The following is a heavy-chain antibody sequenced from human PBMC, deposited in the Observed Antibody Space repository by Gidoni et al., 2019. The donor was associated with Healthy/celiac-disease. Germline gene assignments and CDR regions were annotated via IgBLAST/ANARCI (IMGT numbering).Heavy chain of an antibody. D-gene: IGHD3-22*01. Sequence: EVQRVESGGGLVQPGGSLNLSCAAPGFTFSGSAMHWVRQASGKGLEWVGRIRSKANSYATAYAASVKGRFTISRDDSKNTAYLQMNSLKTEDTAVYYCTRRVDSSGYYWFDPWGQGTLVTVSS. J-gene: IGHJ5*02. CDR1: GFTFSGSA. CDR2: IRSKANSYAT. V-gene: IGHV3-73*02. CDR3: TRRVDSSGYYWFDP.